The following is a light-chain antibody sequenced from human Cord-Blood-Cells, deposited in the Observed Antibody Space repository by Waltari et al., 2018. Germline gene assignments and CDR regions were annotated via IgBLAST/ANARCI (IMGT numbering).Light chain of an antibody. CDR2: EGS. J-gene: IGLJ3*02. CDR3: CSYAGSSTLV. V-gene: IGLV2-23*01. CDR1: SSDVGSYNI. Sequence: QSALTQPASVSGSPGQSITISCTGTSSDVGSYNIVSWYQQHPGKATKLMIYEGSKRPSGVSNRLSGSKSGNTASLTISGLQAEYEADYYCCSYAGSSTLVFGGGTKLTVL.